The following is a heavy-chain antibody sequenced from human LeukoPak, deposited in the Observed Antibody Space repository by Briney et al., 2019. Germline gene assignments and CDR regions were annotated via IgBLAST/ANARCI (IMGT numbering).Heavy chain of an antibody. J-gene: IGHJ4*02. CDR2: IYYTGST. Sequence: SETLSLTCTVSGGSMSRYYGSWIRQPPGRGLEWIGYIYYTGSTNYNPSLKSRVTISVDTSKNQFSLKLSSVTAADTAVYYCARMGGYYYDSSGYPLDYWGQGTLVTVSS. CDR3: ARMGGYYYDSSGYPLDY. D-gene: IGHD3-22*01. V-gene: IGHV4-59*12. CDR1: GGSMSRYY.